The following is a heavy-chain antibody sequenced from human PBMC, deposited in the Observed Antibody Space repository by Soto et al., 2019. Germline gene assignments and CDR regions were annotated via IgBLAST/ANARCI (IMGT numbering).Heavy chain of an antibody. CDR2: IYWNDDK. V-gene: IGHV2-5*01. J-gene: IGHJ4*02. CDR1: GFSLSTSGVG. D-gene: IGHD5-12*01. Sequence: SGPTLVNPTQTLTLTCAFSGFSLSTSGVGVGWIRQPPGKALEWLALIYWNDDKRYSPSLKSRLTITKDTSKNQVVLTMTSMDPVDTATYYCAHLPPRYGYNPAYFDYWGQGTLVPVSS. CDR3: AHLPPRYGYNPAYFDY.